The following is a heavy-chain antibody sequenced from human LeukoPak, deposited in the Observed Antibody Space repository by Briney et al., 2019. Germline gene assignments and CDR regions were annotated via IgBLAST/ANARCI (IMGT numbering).Heavy chain of an antibody. D-gene: IGHD3-10*01. J-gene: IGHJ4*02. CDR1: SGSISSRSYY. CDR2: IYYSGST. CDR3: ARLAEYGSGSYPYYFDY. V-gene: IGHV4-39*07. Sequence: SETLSLTCTVSSGSISSRSYYWGWIRQPPGKGLEWIGSIYYSGSTYYNPSPKSRVTISVDTPKNQFSLKLSSVTAADTAVYYCARLAEYGSGSYPYYFDYWGRGTQVTVSS.